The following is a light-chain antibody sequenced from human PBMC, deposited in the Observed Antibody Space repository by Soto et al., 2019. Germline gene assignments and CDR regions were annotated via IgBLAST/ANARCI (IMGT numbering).Light chain of an antibody. CDR1: QSYSSY. J-gene: IGKJ5*01. V-gene: IGKV3-20*01. CDR2: DAA. CDR3: QQYGSSAPIT. Sequence: EIVLTQSPATLSLSPGERATLSCRASQSYSSYLAWYQHKPGQAPRLLIYDAASTATGIADMFSGSGSETDFTLTISRLEPEDFALYYCQQYGSSAPITFGQGTRLE.